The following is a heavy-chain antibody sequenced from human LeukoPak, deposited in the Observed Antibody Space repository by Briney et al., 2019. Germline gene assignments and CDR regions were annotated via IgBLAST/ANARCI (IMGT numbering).Heavy chain of an antibody. CDR1: GFSFSSYW. CDR3: ARGKGSYSSSWYPFYYYYYGMDV. Sequence: PGGSLRLSCAASGFSFSSYWMSWVRQAPGKGLEWVANIKQDGSEKCYVDSVKGRFTISRDNAKNSLYLQMNSLRAEDTAVYYCARGKGSYSSSWYPFYYYYYGMDVWGQGTTVTVSS. D-gene: IGHD6-13*01. J-gene: IGHJ6*02. V-gene: IGHV3-7*01. CDR2: IKQDGSEK.